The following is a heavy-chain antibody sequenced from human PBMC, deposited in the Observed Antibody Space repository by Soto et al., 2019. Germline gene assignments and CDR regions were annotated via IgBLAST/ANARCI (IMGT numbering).Heavy chain of an antibody. CDR1: GSTFTGYY. CDR2: LNPNSGGT. J-gene: IGHJ6*02. D-gene: IGHD3-3*01. V-gene: IGHV1-2*02. Sequence: ASVKVSCTAPGSTFTGYYMHWVRKATGQGLEWMGWLNPNSGGTNYAQKFQGRVTMTRDTSISTAYMELSRLRSDDTAVFYCATAPCYDFWSGYYYYYGMDVWGQGTTVTVSS. CDR3: ATAPCYDFWSGYYYYYGMDV.